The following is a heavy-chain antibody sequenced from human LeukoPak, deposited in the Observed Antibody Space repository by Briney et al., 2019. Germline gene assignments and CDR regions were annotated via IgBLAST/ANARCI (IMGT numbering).Heavy chain of an antibody. CDR1: GSTFTIYG. J-gene: IGHJ5*02. CDR3: ARELPLYCSGGSCLWFDP. CDR2: ISAYNGNT. V-gene: IGHV1-18*01. Sequence: ASVKVSCQASGSTFTIYGISWVRQAPGQGLEWMGWISAYNGNTNYSQKLQGRGNMTKDTSTSTAYMELRSLRSDDTAVYYCARELPLYCSGGSCLWFDPWGQGTLVTVSS. D-gene: IGHD2-15*01.